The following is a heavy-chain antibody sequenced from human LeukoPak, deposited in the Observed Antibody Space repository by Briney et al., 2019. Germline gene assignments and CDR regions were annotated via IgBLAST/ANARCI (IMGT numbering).Heavy chain of an antibody. CDR1: GFTFDDYG. CDR3: ARDSPYYYDSSGYYHLYFDY. CDR2: INWNGGRS. V-gene: IGHV3-20*04. Sequence: GGSLRLSCVAAGFTFDDYGMSWVRQTPGKGLEWVSGINWNGGRSGYADSVKGRFTISRDNAQKSLYLQMNSLRAEDTALYYCARDSPYYYDSSGYYHLYFDYWGQGTLVTVSS. D-gene: IGHD3-22*01. J-gene: IGHJ4*02.